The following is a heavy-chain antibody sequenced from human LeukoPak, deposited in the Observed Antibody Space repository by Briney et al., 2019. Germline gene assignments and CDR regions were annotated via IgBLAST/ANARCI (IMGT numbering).Heavy chain of an antibody. Sequence: ASVKVSCKASGYTFTSYGISWVRQAPGQGLEWMGWISAYNGNTNYAQKLQGRVTMTTDTSTSTACMELRSLRSDDTAVYYCARDRMGSNCDYWGQGTLVTVSS. CDR2: ISAYNGNT. J-gene: IGHJ4*02. CDR1: GYTFTSYG. V-gene: IGHV1-18*01. D-gene: IGHD2-8*01. CDR3: ARDRMGSNCDY.